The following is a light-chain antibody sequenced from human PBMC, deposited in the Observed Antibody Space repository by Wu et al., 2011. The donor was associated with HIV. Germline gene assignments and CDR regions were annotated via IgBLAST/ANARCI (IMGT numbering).Light chain of an antibody. CDR3: QHIGTSSLT. CDR1: QSVSSN. Sequence: EIVMTQSPATLSVSPGERATLSCRASQSVSSNLAWYQQKPGQAPRLLIYGASTRATGIPARFSGSGSGTAFTLTISRLEPEDFAVYYCQHIGTSSLTFGGGTKVEIK. CDR2: GAS. J-gene: IGKJ4*01. V-gene: IGKV3-15*01.